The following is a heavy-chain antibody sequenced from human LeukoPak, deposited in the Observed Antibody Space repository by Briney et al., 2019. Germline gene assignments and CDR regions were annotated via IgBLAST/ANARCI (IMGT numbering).Heavy chain of an antibody. Sequence: SETLSLTCTVSGGSISSSSYYWGWIRQPPGKGLEWIGSIYYSGSTYYNPSLKSRVTISVDTSKNQFSLKLSSVTAADTAMYYCARGPLSYGVSYYYYGMDVWGQGTTVTVSS. CDR1: GGSISSSSYY. J-gene: IGHJ6*02. CDR2: IYYSGST. V-gene: IGHV4-39*01. CDR3: ARGPLSYGVSYYYYGMDV. D-gene: IGHD4-17*01.